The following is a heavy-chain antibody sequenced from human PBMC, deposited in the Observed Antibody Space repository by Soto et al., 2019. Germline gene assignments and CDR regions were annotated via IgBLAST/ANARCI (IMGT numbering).Heavy chain of an antibody. CDR3: ARDAGWLGYYGMDV. V-gene: IGHV4-34*01. J-gene: IGHJ6*02. CDR1: GGSFSCYY. D-gene: IGHD5-12*01. CDR2: INHSGST. Sequence: PSETLSLTCAVYGGSFSCYYWSWIRQPPGKGLEWIGEINHSGSTNYNPSLKSRVTISVDTSKNQFSLKLSSVTAADTAVYYCARDAGWLGYYGMDVWGQGTTVTVSS.